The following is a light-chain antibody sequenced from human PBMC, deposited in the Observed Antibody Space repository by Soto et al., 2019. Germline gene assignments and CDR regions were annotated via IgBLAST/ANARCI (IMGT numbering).Light chain of an antibody. Sequence: QSVLTQPASVSGSPGQSITISCTGTSSDVGSYNYVSWYQQHPGKAPKLMIYDVSNRPSGVSNRFSGSKSGNTASLTISGPQAEDEADYYCSSYASSSTYVFGTGTKLTVL. V-gene: IGLV2-14*01. CDR1: SSDVGSYNY. J-gene: IGLJ1*01. CDR3: SSYASSSTYV. CDR2: DVS.